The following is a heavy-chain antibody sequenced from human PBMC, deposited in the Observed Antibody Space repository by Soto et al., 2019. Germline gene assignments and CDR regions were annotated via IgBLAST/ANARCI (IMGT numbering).Heavy chain of an antibody. V-gene: IGHV4-31*03. CDR2: IYSNGDT. Sequence: TLSLTCSVSSDSMNSGGYYWSWIRQHPGKGLEWIGYIYSNGDTYYNPSLKSRVTISVDTPKNQFSLNLTSVTAADTAVYYCARRGGSSSGYYYYAMDVWGQGTTVTVSS. J-gene: IGHJ6*02. CDR1: SDSMNSGGYY. CDR3: ARRGGSSSGYYYYAMDV. D-gene: IGHD6-6*01.